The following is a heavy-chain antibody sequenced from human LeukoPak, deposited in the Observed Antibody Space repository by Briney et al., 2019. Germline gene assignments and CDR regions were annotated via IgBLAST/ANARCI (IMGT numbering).Heavy chain of an antibody. CDR1: GGTFTSYD. Sequence: GASVKVSCKASGGTFTSYDINWVRQATGQGLERMGWMNPNSGNTGYAQKFQGRVTMTRNTSISTAYMELSSLRSEDTAVYYCARATWYGGNPSGAFDIWGQGTMVTVSS. D-gene: IGHD4/OR15-4a*01. J-gene: IGHJ3*02. CDR3: ARATWYGGNPSGAFDI. V-gene: IGHV1-8*01. CDR2: MNPNSGNT.